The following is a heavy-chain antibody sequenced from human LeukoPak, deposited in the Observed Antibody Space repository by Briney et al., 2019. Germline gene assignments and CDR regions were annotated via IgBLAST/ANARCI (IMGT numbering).Heavy chain of an antibody. J-gene: IGHJ4*02. D-gene: IGHD3-22*01. CDR1: GFTFSSYD. CDR3: ARDQYYYDSSGYSY. Sequence: GGSLRLSCAASGFTFSSYDMNWVRQAPGKGLEWVSYITSSSSNIYYKPSVKGRVTISRDTAKNSLYLQMTSLTAADTAVYYCARDQYYYDSSGYSYWGQGTLVTVPS. V-gene: IGHV3-48*01. CDR2: ITSSSSNI.